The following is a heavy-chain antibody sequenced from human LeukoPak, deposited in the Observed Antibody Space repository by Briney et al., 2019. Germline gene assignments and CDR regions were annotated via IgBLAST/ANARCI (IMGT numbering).Heavy chain of an antibody. J-gene: IGHJ4*02. V-gene: IGHV1-2*02. CDR2: INPNSGGT. CDR1: GYTFTGYY. CDR3: ARDGRAYYYGSGSYYTFDY. Sequence: RASVKVSCKASGYTFTGYYMHWVRQAPGQGLEWMGWINPNSGGTNYAQKFQGRVTMTRDTSISTAYMELSRLRSDDTAVYYCARDGRAYYYGSGSYYTFDYWGQGTLVTVSS. D-gene: IGHD3-10*01.